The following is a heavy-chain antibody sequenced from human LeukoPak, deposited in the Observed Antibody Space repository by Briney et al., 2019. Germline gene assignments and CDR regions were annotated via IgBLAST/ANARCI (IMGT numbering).Heavy chain of an antibody. CDR3: ARGRRYCSGGSCYSYYFDY. CDR1: GGTFSSYA. V-gene: IGHV1-69*05. D-gene: IGHD2-15*01. J-gene: IGHJ4*02. CDR2: IIPIFGTA. Sequence: GASVKVSCKASGGTFSSYAISWVRQAPGQGLEWMGGIIPIFGTANYAQKFQGRVTITRNTSISTAYMELSSLRSEDTAVYYCARGRRYCSGGSCYSYYFDYWGQGTLVTVSS.